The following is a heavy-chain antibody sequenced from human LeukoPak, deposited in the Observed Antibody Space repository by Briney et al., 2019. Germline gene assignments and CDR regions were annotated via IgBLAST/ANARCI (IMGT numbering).Heavy chain of an antibody. D-gene: IGHD3-16*01. CDR3: AKDGSWGDYYFYFYIDV. Sequence: GGSLRLSCKASGFTFSNSAMSWVRQAPGKGLEWVSGISASGHYTYNADSAKGRFTISRDNSKNTLYLQMNSLRAEDTALYYCAKDGSWGDYYFYFYIDVWGKGTTVTVS. CDR2: ISASGHYT. CDR1: GFTFSNSA. J-gene: IGHJ6*03. V-gene: IGHV3-23*01.